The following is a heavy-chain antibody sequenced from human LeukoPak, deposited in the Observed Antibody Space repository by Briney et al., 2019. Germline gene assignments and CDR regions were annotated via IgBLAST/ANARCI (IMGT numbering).Heavy chain of an antibody. V-gene: IGHV4-34*01. D-gene: IGHD5-18*01. J-gene: IGHJ4*02. Sequence: SETLSITCAVYGGSFSGYYWSWIRQPPGKGLEWIGEINHSGSTNYNPSLKSRVTISVDTSKNQFSLKLSSVTAADTAVYYCARDLQLWTTRDTRGGAQVGYWGQGTLVTVSS. CDR2: INHSGST. CDR3: ARDLQLWTTRDTRGGAQVGY. CDR1: GGSFSGYY.